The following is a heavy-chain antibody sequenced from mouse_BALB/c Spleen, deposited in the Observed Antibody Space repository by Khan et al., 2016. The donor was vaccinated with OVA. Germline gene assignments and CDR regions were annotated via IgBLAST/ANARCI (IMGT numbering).Heavy chain of an antibody. Sequence: QMQLEESGAELVKPGTSVKLSCTASGYTFTSYYMYWVKLRPGQGLEWIGEINPSDADTNFNEKFKSKATLTVDKSSNTAYMQLSSLTSEDSAVYYCTRSGYGAFAYWGQGTLVTVSA. D-gene: IGHD1-1*02. CDR2: INPSDADT. CDR3: TRSGYGAFAY. V-gene: IGHV1S81*02. J-gene: IGHJ3*01. CDR1: GYTFTSYY.